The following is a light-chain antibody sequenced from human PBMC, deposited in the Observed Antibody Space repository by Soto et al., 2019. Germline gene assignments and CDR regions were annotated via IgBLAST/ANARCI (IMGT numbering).Light chain of an antibody. V-gene: IGKV4-1*01. CDR1: QSVLYSSNNKNY. J-gene: IGKJ1*01. CDR2: WAS. Sequence: DIVMTQSPDSLAVSVGESATINCKSSQSVLYSSNNKNYLAWYQQKPGQTPKLLIYWASTRESGVPDRFSGSGSGTDFTLTISSLQAEDVAVYYCQQYYRPWTFGQGTKVEIK. CDR3: QQYYRPWT.